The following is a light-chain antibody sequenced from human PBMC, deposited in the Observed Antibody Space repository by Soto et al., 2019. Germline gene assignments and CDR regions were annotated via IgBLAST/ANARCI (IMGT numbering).Light chain of an antibody. CDR3: QQYNNWPPYT. J-gene: IGKJ2*01. V-gene: IGKV3-15*01. Sequence: EIVMTQSPATLSVSPGERATLSCRDSQSVSSNLAWYQQKPGQAPRLLIYGASTRATGIPARFSGSGSGTEFTLTISSLQSEDSAVYYCQQYNNWPPYTFGQGTKLEIK. CDR1: QSVSSN. CDR2: GAS.